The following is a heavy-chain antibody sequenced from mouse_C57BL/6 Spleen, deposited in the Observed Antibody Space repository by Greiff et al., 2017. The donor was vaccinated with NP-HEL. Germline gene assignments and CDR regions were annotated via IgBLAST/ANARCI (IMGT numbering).Heavy chain of an antibody. D-gene: IGHD1-1*01. CDR2: INYDGSST. Sequence: EVQLVESEGGLVQPGRSMKLSCTASGFTFSDYYMAWVRQVPEKGLEWVANINYDGSSTYYLDSLKSRFIISRDNAKNILYLQMSSLKSEDTATYYCAREGDYGSSWFAYWGQGTLVTVSA. CDR1: GFTFSDYY. CDR3: AREGDYGSSWFAY. J-gene: IGHJ3*01. V-gene: IGHV5-16*01.